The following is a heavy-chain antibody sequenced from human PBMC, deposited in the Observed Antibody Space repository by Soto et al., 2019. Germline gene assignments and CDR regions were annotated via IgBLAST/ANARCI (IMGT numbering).Heavy chain of an antibody. J-gene: IGHJ6*02. CDR1: GFTFSNDV. D-gene: IGHD2-2*01. CDR3: AKDQYQLIRRCYGLDA. CDR2: ISYDGSNK. Sequence: QVQLVESGGGVVQPGRSLRLSCAASGFTFSNDVMHWVRQAPGKGLEWVAVISYDGSNKYYADSVRGRFTISRDNSKNTLFLQMISLRPEDTAVYYCAKDQYQLIRRCYGLDAWGQGTTVTVSS. V-gene: IGHV3-30*18.